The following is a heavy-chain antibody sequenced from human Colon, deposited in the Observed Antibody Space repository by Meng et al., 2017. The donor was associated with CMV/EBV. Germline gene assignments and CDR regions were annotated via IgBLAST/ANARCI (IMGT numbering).Heavy chain of an antibody. Sequence: GESLKISCAASGFSFSSHPMNWVRQAPGKGLEWVAVVSHDGNNKRYADSVKGRFTISRDNAKNSLYLQMNGLRAEDTALYYCAKDISPVGGTTGYHGMDVWGQGTPVTVSS. CDR3: AKDISPVGGTTGYHGMDV. V-gene: IGHV3-30*04. D-gene: IGHD1-7*01. CDR2: VSHDGNNK. CDR1: GFSFSSHP. J-gene: IGHJ6*02.